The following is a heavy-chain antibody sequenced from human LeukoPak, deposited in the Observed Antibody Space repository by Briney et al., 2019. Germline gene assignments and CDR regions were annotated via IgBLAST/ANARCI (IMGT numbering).Heavy chain of an antibody. CDR3: ARGSGVDYGGSSGDY. J-gene: IGHJ4*02. Sequence: RASVKVSCKASGYTFTSYYTHCVRQAPGQGLEWMGVINPSRGSSSYAQKFQGRVTMTRDMSTSTVYMELSSLRSEDTAVYYCARGSGVDYGGSSGDYWGQGTLVTVSS. D-gene: IGHD4-23*01. CDR2: INPSRGSS. V-gene: IGHV1-46*01. CDR1: GYTFTSYY.